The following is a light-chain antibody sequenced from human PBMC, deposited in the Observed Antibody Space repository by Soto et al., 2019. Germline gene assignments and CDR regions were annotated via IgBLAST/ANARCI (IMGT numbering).Light chain of an antibody. V-gene: IGKV1-6*01. CDR3: LQDFAYPLT. CDR2: AAS. J-gene: IGKJ4*01. Sequence: AIQMTQSPSSLSASVGDRVTITCRASQGVSNDVGWYQQKPGKAPRLLIYAASTLQSGVPSRFSGSQSATDFTLTISSLQPEDFATYYCLQDFAYPLTFDGGTKVEIK. CDR1: QGVSND.